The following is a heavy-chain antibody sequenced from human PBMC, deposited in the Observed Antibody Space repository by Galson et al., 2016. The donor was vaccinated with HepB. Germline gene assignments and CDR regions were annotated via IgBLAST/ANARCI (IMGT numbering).Heavy chain of an antibody. CDR1: GGSINSYY. Sequence: LSLTCTFSGGSINSYYWTWIRLPPGKGLEWIGHISHSGDTKYSPSLRSRVYISVDTARNQFSLGLSSVTTADTAVYYCASTYAGNRPFDYRGQGTLVTVSS. J-gene: IGHJ4*02. CDR2: ISHSGDT. CDR3: ASTYAGNRPFDY. D-gene: IGHD4-23*01. V-gene: IGHV4-59*01.